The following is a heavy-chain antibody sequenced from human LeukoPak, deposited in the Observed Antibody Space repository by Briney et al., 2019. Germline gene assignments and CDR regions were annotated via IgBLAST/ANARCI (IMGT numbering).Heavy chain of an antibody. CDR1: GFTFSSYA. CDR2: ISYDGSNK. J-gene: IGHJ4*02. V-gene: IGHV3-30-3*01. Sequence: GGSLRLSCAASGFTFSSYAMHWVRQAPGKGLEWVAVISYDGSNKYYADSVKGRFTISRDNSKNTLYLQMSSLRAEDTAVYYCARVGQLWLLFPPLYWGQGTLVTVSS. CDR3: ARVGQLWLLFPPLY. D-gene: IGHD5-18*01.